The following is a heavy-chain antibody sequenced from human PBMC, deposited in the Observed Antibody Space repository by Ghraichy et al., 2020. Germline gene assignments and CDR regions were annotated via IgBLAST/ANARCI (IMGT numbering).Heavy chain of an antibody. CDR2: INPNSGGT. CDR1: GYTFTGYY. V-gene: IGHV1-2*02. CDR3: AREGLYYYGSGSYYTHNWFDP. D-gene: IGHD3-10*01. Sequence: ASVKVSCKASGYTFTGYYMHWVRQAPGQGLEWMGWINPNSGGTNYAQKFQGRVTMTRDTSISTAYMELSRLRSDDTAVYYCAREGLYYYGSGSYYTHNWFDPWGQGALVTVSS. J-gene: IGHJ5*02.